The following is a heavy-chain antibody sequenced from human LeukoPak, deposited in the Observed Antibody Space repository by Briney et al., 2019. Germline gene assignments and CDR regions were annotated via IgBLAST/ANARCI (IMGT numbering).Heavy chain of an antibody. Sequence: GGSLRLSCAASGFTFSSYGMHWVRQAPGKGLEWVAFIRYDGSNKYYADSVKGRFTISRDNAKNSVFLQMNSLRAEDTAVYYCARDPILPGATGGADYWGQGTLVTVSS. V-gene: IGHV3-30*02. CDR3: ARDPILPGATGGADY. CDR2: IRYDGSNK. D-gene: IGHD1-26*01. J-gene: IGHJ4*02. CDR1: GFTFSSYG.